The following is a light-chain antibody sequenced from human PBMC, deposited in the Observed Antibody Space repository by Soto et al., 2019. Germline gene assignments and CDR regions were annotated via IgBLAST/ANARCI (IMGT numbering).Light chain of an antibody. CDR2: STS. J-gene: IGKJ1*01. Sequence: DIQMTQSPSSLSASVGDRVTITCRASQDISYWLAWYQQTPGKAPRLLIYSTSNLQRGVPSRFSGTGSGTDFTLTISGLQPEDFGTYYCQHTKTPGTFGQGTKVDI. CDR3: QHTKTPGT. CDR1: QDISYW. V-gene: IGKV1-12*01.